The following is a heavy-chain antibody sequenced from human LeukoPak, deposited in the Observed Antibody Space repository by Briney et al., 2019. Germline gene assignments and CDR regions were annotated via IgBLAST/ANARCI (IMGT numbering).Heavy chain of an antibody. V-gene: IGHV3-48*01. J-gene: IGHJ2*01. Sequence: PGGSLRLSCAASGFTFSFYSMNWVRQAPGKGLEWVSYISSSSSTIYYADSVKGRFTIPRDNAKNSLYLQMNSLRAEDTAVYYCARSPEGWYFDLWGRGTLVTVSS. CDR3: ARSPEGWYFDL. CDR1: GFTFSFYS. CDR2: ISSSSSTI.